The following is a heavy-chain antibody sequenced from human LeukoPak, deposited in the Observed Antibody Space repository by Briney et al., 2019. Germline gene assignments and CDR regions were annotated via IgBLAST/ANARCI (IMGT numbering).Heavy chain of an antibody. V-gene: IGHV3-7*03. Sequence: GGSLRLSCAASGFTFSRNWMSWVRRAPGKGLEWVANIKQDGSEKNYVDSVKGRFTISRDNAKNSLYLQMNSLRAEDTAVYYCARDSAYCSSTSCVGDAFDIWGQGTMVTVSS. CDR1: GFTFSRNW. D-gene: IGHD2-2*01. CDR3: ARDSAYCSSTSCVGDAFDI. CDR2: IKQDGSEK. J-gene: IGHJ3*02.